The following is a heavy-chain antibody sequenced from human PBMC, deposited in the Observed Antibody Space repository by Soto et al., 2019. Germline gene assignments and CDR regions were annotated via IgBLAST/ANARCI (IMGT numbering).Heavy chain of an antibody. V-gene: IGHV1-69*13. CDR3: AWNRAGFDY. J-gene: IGHJ4*02. Sequence: ASVKVSWKASVGTFSRYAISWVRQAPGQGLEWMGGIIPIFGTANYAQKFQGRVTITADESTSTAYMELSSLRSEDTAVYYCAWNRAGFDYWGQGTLVTVSS. D-gene: IGHD1-1*01. CDR2: IIPIFGTA. CDR1: VGTFSRYA.